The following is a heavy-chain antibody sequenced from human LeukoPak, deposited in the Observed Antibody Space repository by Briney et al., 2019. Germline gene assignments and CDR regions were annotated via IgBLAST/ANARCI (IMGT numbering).Heavy chain of an antibody. D-gene: IGHD3-22*01. J-gene: IGHJ1*01. V-gene: IGHV4-59*01. CDR1: GGSISFYY. CDR3: AGAYYYDSSGYYLLQH. CDR2: IYYSGST. Sequence: SETLSLTCTVSGGSISFYYWTWIRQPPGKGLEWIGYIYYSGSTNYNPSLKSRVTISVDTSKNQFSLKLSSVTAADTAVYYCAGAYYYDSSGYYLLQHWGQGTLVTVSS.